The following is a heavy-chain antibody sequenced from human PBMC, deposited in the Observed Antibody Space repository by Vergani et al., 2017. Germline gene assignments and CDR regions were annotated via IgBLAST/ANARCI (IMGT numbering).Heavy chain of an antibody. V-gene: IGHV3-21*04. Sequence: EVQLVESGGGLVKPGGSLRLSCAASGFTFSSYSMNWVRQAPGKGLEWVSSISSSSSYIYYADSVKGRFTISRDNAKNSLYLQMNSLRAEDTAVYYCARDLYDFWSGYYSNYWGQGTLVTVSS. CDR3: ARDLYDFWSGYYSNY. J-gene: IGHJ4*02. D-gene: IGHD3-3*01. CDR1: GFTFSSYS. CDR2: ISSSSSYI.